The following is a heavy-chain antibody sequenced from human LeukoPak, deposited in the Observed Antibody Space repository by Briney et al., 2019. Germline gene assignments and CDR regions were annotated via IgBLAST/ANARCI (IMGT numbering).Heavy chain of an antibody. CDR3: STEDKYCKTTTCDDY. J-gene: IGHJ4*02. D-gene: IGHD2/OR15-2a*01. V-gene: IGHV1-2*02. CDR1: GYAFTVCY. Sequence: ASVKVSCKASGYAFTVCYMHWVRHVPGQGLEWMGFIKPDSGFTNYAEKFQDRVTMSRDTSITTVYMELSSLGSGDTALYYCSTEDKYCKTTTCDDYWGQGTLVTVSS. CDR2: IKPDSGFT.